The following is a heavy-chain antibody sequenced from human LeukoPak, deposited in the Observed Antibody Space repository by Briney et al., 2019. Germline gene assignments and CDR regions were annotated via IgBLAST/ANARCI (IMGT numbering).Heavy chain of an antibody. Sequence: ASETLSLTCTVSGGSISSSPYYWGWVRQAPGKGLEWVSSISSSSSYIYYADSVKGRFTISRDNAKNSLYLQMNSLRAEDTAVYYCARDDKGLGDAFDVWGQGTMVTVSS. J-gene: IGHJ3*01. CDR3: ARDDKGLGDAFDV. CDR2: ISSSSSYI. CDR1: GGSISSSPYY. D-gene: IGHD3-16*01. V-gene: IGHV3-21*01.